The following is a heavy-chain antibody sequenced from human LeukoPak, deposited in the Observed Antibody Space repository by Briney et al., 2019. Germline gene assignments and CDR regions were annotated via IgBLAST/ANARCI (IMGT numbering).Heavy chain of an antibody. CDR1: GFTFSRYA. D-gene: IGHD4-17*01. V-gene: IGHV3-23*01. J-gene: IGHJ4*02. Sequence: GGFLRLSCAASGFTFSRYAMSWVRWAPGKGLECVSGISGGGGNTNYAESVKGRFTISRDNSKNTLYLQMHGLRAEDTAVYYCAKNSHYGDYEGGFDFWGQGTLVTVSS. CDR3: AKNSHYGDYEGGFDF. CDR2: ISGGGGNT.